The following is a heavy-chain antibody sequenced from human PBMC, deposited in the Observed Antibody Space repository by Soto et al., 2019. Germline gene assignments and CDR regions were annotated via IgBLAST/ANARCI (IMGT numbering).Heavy chain of an antibody. CDR3: ASRKLLDIVVVVAATNYYYGMDV. Sequence: SVKVSCKASGGTFSSYAISWVRQAPGQGLEWMGGIIPIFGTANYAQKFQGRVTITADESTSTAYMELSSLRSEDTAVYYCASRKLLDIVVVVAATNYYYGMDVWGQGTTVTVSS. CDR2: IIPIFGTA. D-gene: IGHD2-15*01. V-gene: IGHV1-69*13. CDR1: GGTFSSYA. J-gene: IGHJ6*02.